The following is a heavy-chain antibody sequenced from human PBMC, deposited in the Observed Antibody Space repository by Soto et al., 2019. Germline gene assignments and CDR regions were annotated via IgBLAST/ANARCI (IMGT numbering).Heavy chain of an antibody. V-gene: IGHV3-21*01. CDR2: ISSTTNYI. Sequence: GSLRPSSAASVLTCTRYSMNWVRQAPGKGLEWVSSISSTTNYIYYADSMKGRFTVSRDNAKNSVYLEMNSLSAEDTAVYYCARESEDLTSNFDYWGQGTLVTVSS. J-gene: IGHJ4*02. CDR3: ARESEDLTSNFDY. CDR1: VLTCTRYS.